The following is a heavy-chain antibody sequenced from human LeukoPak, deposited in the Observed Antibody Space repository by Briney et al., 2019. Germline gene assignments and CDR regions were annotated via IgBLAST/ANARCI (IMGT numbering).Heavy chain of an antibody. J-gene: IGHJ4*02. CDR2: INSDGSWT. CDR1: GNYW. D-gene: IGHD1-26*01. CDR3: ARRSSGSPPYYFDY. Sequence: GGSLRLSCAASGNYWMHWVRQVPGKGLVWVSHINSDGSWTSYADSVKGRFTISRDNAKNTLDLQMNSLRAEDTAVYYCARRSSGSPPYYFDYWGQGTLVTVSS. V-gene: IGHV3-74*01.